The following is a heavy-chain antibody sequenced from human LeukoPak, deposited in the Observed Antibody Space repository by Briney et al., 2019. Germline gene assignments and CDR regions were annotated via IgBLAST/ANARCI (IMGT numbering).Heavy chain of an antibody. Sequence: GGSLRLSCAASGFTFSSYSMNWVRQAPGKGLEWVSYISSSSSTIYYADSVKGRFTISRDNAKNSLYLQMNSLRAEDTAVYYCARDSQDIVVVPAATGDYWGQGTLVTVSS. CDR1: GFTFSSYS. V-gene: IGHV3-48*01. J-gene: IGHJ4*02. CDR2: ISSSSSTI. CDR3: ARDSQDIVVVPAATGDY. D-gene: IGHD2-2*01.